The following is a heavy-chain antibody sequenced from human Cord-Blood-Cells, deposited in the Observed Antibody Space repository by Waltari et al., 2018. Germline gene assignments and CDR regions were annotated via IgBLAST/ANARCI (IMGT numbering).Heavy chain of an antibody. D-gene: IGHD2-21*01. V-gene: IGHV3-73*02. Sequence: EVQLVESGGGLVQPGGSLKLSCAASGFTFSGSAMHWVRQASGQGLGWVGRIGSKANSYATAYAASVKGRFTISRDDSKNTAYLQMNSLKTEDTAVYYCTRHGAYCGGDCYDYWGQGTLVTVSS. CDR2: IGSKANSYAT. CDR3: TRHGAYCGGDCYDY. CDR1: GFTFSGSA. J-gene: IGHJ4*02.